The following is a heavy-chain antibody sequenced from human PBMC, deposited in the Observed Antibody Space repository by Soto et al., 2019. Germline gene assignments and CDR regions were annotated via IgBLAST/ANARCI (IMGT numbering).Heavy chain of an antibody. CDR2: ISAYNGNT. D-gene: IGHD5-18*01. CDR1: GYTFTSYG. J-gene: IGHJ6*02. Sequence: QVKLVQSGAEVKKPGASVKVSCKASGYTFTSYGISWVRQAPGQGIEWMGWISAYNGNTNYAQKLQGRVTMTTDTSTSTAYMELRSLRSDDTAVYYCAREEVWIQLWFPTNYYYGMDVWGQGTTVTVSS. CDR3: AREEVWIQLWFPTNYYYGMDV. V-gene: IGHV1-18*01.